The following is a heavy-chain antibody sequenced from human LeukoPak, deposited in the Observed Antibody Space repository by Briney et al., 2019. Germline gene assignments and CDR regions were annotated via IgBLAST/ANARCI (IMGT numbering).Heavy chain of an antibody. V-gene: IGHV1-18*01. Sequence: ASVKVSCKDSGYTFTNYGISWVRQAPGQGLEWMGWISGYNGNTNYAQKFQGRITMTTDTSTSTGYMELRSLRSDDTAVYYCARRGAGIAVAGLGYWGQGTLVTVSS. J-gene: IGHJ4*02. D-gene: IGHD6-19*01. CDR3: ARRGAGIAVAGLGY. CDR2: ISGYNGNT. CDR1: GYTFTNYG.